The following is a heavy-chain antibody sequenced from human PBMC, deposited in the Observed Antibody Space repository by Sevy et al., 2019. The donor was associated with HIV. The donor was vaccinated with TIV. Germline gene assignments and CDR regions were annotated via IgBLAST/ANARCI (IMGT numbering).Heavy chain of an antibody. CDR1: GFTFSSYA. Sequence: GGSLRLSCAASGFTFSSYAMSWVRQAPGKGLEWVSAISGSGGSTYYADSVKGRFTISRDNSKNTLYLQMNSLRAEDTAVYYWVGFSRITLVRGVVNWFDPWGQGTLVTVSS. V-gene: IGHV3-23*01. CDR2: ISGSGGST. D-gene: IGHD3-10*01. CDR3: VGFSRITLVRGVVNWFDP. J-gene: IGHJ5*02.